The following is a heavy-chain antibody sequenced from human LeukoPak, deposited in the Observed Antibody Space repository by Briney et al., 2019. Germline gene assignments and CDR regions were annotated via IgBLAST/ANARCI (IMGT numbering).Heavy chain of an antibody. J-gene: IGHJ4*02. CDR2: ISGSGGST. D-gene: IGHD5-18*01. CDR1: GFTFSSYA. V-gene: IGHV3-23*01. CDR3: ANIAGYSYGFGYYFDY. Sequence: GGSLRLSCAASGFTFSSYAMSWVRQAPGKGLEWVSAISGSGGSTYYANSVKGRFTISRDNSKNTLYLQMNSLRAEDTAVYYCANIAGYSYGFGYYFDYWGQGTLVTVSS.